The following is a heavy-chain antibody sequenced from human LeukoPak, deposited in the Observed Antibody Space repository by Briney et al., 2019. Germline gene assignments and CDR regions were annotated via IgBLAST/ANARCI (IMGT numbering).Heavy chain of an antibody. D-gene: IGHD2-8*01. CDR3: AKEALRYYTTGVRSQFDP. CDR2: ISYDGSNK. Sequence: PGGSLRLSCAASGFTFSSYGMHWVRQAPGKGLEWVAVISYDGSNKYYADSVKGRFTISRDNSKNTLYLQMNSLRAEDTAVYYCAKEALRYYTTGVRSQFDPWGQGTLVTVSS. J-gene: IGHJ5*02. CDR1: GFTFSSYG. V-gene: IGHV3-30*18.